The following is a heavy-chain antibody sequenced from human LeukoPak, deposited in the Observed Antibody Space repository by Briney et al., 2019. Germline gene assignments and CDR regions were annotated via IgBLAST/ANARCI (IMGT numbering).Heavy chain of an antibody. CDR1: GFTFSGFW. V-gene: IGHV3-74*01. J-gene: IGHJ4*02. Sequence: GGSLRLSCAASGFTFSGFWMHRVRQAPGKGLVWVSCISFDGSDATYADSVKGRFTISRDNAKNSLYLQMNSLRAEDTAVYYCAVSFDYWGQGTLVTVSS. CDR2: ISFDGSDA. D-gene: IGHD2-8*01. CDR3: AVSFDY.